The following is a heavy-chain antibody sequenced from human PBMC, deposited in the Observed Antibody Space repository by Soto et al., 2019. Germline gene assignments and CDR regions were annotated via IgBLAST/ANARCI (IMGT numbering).Heavy chain of an antibody. D-gene: IGHD2-15*01. V-gene: IGHV3-21*01. CDR2: INPSSSHI. CDR3: GRGYCGGGGCYRRPAAIDV. Sequence: EVQLVESGGGLVMPGGSLRLSCAASGFTFSTYHMNWVRQAPGKGLEWVSSINPSSSHIYYADSVRGRFTISRDNSKNSIEWQMNSLRTEDVAVYYCGRGYCGGGGCYRRPAAIDVWGQGTLVTVSS. CDR1: GFTFSTYH. J-gene: IGHJ3*01.